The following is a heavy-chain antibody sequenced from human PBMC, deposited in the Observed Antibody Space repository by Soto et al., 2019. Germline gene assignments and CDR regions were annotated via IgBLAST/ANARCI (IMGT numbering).Heavy chain of an antibody. D-gene: IGHD2-21*01. CDR1: GGSFSGYY. Sequence: QVQLQQWGAGLLKPSETLSLTCAVYGGSFSGYYWSWIRQPPGRGLEWIGEINHSGSTNYNPSLKSRLTISVDTSKNQFSLKLSSVTAADTALYYCARGDLKYSSWGQGTPVTVSS. J-gene: IGHJ5*02. CDR3: ARGDLKYSS. V-gene: IGHV4-34*01. CDR2: INHSGST.